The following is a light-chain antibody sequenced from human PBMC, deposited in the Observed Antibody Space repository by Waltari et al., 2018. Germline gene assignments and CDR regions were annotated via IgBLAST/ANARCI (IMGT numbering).Light chain of an antibody. CDR1: SSDVGGYDY. Sequence: QSALTQPAAVSGSPGQSLTISCTGTSSDVGGYDYFSWYQQQPGKAPKLMIYDVSNRPSGVSNRFSGSKSGNTASLTISGLQSEDEGDYYCNSYRSGSTLVVFGGGTKLTVL. CDR2: DVS. V-gene: IGLV2-14*01. J-gene: IGLJ2*01. CDR3: NSYRSGSTLVV.